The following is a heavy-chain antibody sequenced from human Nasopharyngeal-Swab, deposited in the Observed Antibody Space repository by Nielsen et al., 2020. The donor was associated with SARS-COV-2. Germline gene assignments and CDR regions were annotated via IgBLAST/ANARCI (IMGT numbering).Heavy chain of an antibody. Sequence: SETLSLTCTVSGGSISPYYWSWIRRPPGKGLDWIGYISYSGSTNYNPSLKSRVTISVDTSKKQFSLRLSSLTAADTAVYYCARVRRYNWKPDAFDIWGQGTMVTVSS. J-gene: IGHJ3*02. CDR3: ARVRRYNWKPDAFDI. CDR1: GGSISPYY. D-gene: IGHD1-20*01. V-gene: IGHV4-59*08. CDR2: ISYSGST.